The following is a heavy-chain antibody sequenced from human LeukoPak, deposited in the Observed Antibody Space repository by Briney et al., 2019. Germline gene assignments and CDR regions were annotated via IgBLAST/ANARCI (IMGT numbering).Heavy chain of an antibody. V-gene: IGHV4-30-4*08. D-gene: IGHD4-17*01. CDR1: GGSISSGDYY. CDR2: IYYSGST. J-gene: IGHJ4*01. Sequence: PSETLSLTCTVSGGSISSGDYYWSWIRQPPGKGLEWIGYIYYSGSTYYNPSLKSRVTISVDTSKNQFSLKLSSVTAADTAVYYCARDRSYGDYLFDYWGKGTLVTVSS. CDR3: ARDRSYGDYLFDY.